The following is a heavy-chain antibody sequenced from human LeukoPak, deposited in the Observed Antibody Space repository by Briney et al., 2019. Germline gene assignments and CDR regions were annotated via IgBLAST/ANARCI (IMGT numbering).Heavy chain of an antibody. J-gene: IGHJ4*02. CDR1: GGTFSSYA. CDR3: ARSLGERVTAPQYYFDY. V-gene: IGHV1-69*13. D-gene: IGHD2-21*02. Sequence: SVKVSCKASGGTFSSYAISWVRQAPGQGLEWMGGIIPIFGTANYAQKFQGRVTITADESTSTAYMELSSLRSEDTAVYYCARSLGERVTAPQYYFDYWGQGTLVTVSS. CDR2: IIPIFGTA.